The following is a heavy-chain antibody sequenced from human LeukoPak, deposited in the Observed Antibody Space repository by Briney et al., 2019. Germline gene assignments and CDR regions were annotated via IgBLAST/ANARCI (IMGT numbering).Heavy chain of an antibody. D-gene: IGHD6-19*01. Sequence: SETLSLTCAVYGGSFSGYYWSWIRQPPGKGLEWIGEINHSGSTNYNPSLKSRVTISVDTSKNQFSLKLSSVTAADTAVYYCARAQQWLVRRSWFDPWGQGSLVTVSS. CDR3: ARAQQWLVRRSWFDP. V-gene: IGHV4-34*01. CDR1: GGSFSGYY. J-gene: IGHJ5*02. CDR2: INHSGST.